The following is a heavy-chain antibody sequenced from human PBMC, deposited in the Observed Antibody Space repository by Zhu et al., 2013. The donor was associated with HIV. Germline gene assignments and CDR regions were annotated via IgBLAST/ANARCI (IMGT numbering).Heavy chain of an antibody. CDR2: INPNTGGT. CDR1: GYTFTDQY. CDR3: ARDFPVAGYFRAMDV. D-gene: IGHD6-19*01. J-gene: IGHJ6*02. V-gene: IGHV1-2*02. Sequence: QVQLVQSGAEVMKPGASVKVSCKASGYTFTDQYIHWVRQAPGQGLEWMGWINPNTGGTNYAQKFQGRVTMTRDTSIRTAYMGLSRLKSDDTAVYYCARDFPVAGYFRAMDVWGQGTTVTVSS.